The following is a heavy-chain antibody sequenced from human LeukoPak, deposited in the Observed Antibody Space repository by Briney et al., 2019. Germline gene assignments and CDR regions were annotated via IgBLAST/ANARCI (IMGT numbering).Heavy chain of an antibody. D-gene: IGHD6-13*01. CDR1: GFTFSSYG. CDR3: ASEYTSNWYVY. V-gene: IGHV3-30*03. Sequence: GGSLRLSCAASGFTFSSYGMHWVRQAPGKGLEWVASISYDGSNKHFADSVKGRFTISRDNSKKTLYLQMNSLRPEDTAVYYCASEYTSNWYVYWGQGTLVTVSS. CDR2: ISYDGSNK. J-gene: IGHJ5*01.